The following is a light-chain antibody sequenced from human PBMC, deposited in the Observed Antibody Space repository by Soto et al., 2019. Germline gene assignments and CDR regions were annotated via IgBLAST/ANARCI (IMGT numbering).Light chain of an antibody. V-gene: IGKV1-39*01. J-gene: IGKJ3*01. Sequence: DIQMTQSPSSLSASVGDAVSLTCRASRSISNYLNWYQQKPGRAPKLLISGASSLQRGVPSRFSGSGSGTTFTLTITSLQPDDFAIYFCQQSYTDPYTFGPGTKVEIK. CDR3: QQSYTDPYT. CDR2: GAS. CDR1: RSISNY.